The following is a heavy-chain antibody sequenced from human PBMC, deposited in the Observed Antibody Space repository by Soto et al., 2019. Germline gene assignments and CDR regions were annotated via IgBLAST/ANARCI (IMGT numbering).Heavy chain of an antibody. D-gene: IGHD1-26*01. J-gene: IGHJ4*02. CDR3: TRGLFSGSSYSGSWYYFDS. CDR2: INHSGSS. CDR1: GGSFSGYI. Sequence: SETLSLTCAVSGGSFSGYIWTWIRQTPGKGLQWIGQINHSGSSIYNPSLKNRVTISTMSNNKFSLELSSVTAADMAVYYCTRGLFSGSSYSGSWYYFDSWGQGTMVTSPQ. V-gene: IGHV4-34*01.